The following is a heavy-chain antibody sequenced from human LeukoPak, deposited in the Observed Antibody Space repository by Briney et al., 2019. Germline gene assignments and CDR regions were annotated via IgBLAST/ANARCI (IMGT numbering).Heavy chain of an antibody. V-gene: IGHV3-49*03. CDR2: ISGKAYGGTT. J-gene: IGHJ4*02. CDR3: SRDSYGHDPRNSFDY. Sequence: GGSLRLSCIASGFTLGDSSVSWFRQAPGKGLEWVGFISGKAYGGTTRYAASVRGGFTISRDDSKNIAYLEMNSLKSEDTAVYYCSRDSYGHDPRNSFDYWGQGTLVTVSS. CDR1: GFTLGDSS. D-gene: IGHD3-16*01.